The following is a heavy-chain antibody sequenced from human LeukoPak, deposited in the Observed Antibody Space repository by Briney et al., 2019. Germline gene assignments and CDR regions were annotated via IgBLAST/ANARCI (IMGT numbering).Heavy chain of an antibody. CDR1: GFTFSSYA. CDR2: ISYDGSNK. J-gene: IGHJ3*02. Sequence: GGSLRLSCAASGFTFSSYAMHWVRQAPGKGLEWVAVISYDGSNKYYADSVKGRFTISRDNSKNTLYLQMNSLRAEDTAVYYCARDAIVDQTSVGAFDIWGQGTMVTVSS. D-gene: IGHD2/OR15-2a*01. V-gene: IGHV3-30*04. CDR3: ARDAIVDQTSVGAFDI.